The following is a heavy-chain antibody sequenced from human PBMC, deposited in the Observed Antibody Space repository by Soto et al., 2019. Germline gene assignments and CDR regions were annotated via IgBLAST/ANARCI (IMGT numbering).Heavy chain of an antibody. CDR1: GFTFSSYG. CDR2: ISYDGSNK. Sequence: GSLRLSCAASGFTFSSYGMHWVRQAPGKGLEWVAVISYDGSNKYYADSVKGRFTISRDNSKNTLYLQMNSLRAEDTAVYYCAKASDRIQLWSPHFDYWGQGTLVTVSS. D-gene: IGHD5-18*01. V-gene: IGHV3-30*18. CDR3: AKASDRIQLWSPHFDY. J-gene: IGHJ4*02.